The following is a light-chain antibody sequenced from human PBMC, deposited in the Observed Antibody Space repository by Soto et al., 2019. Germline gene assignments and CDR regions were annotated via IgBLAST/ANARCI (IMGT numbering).Light chain of an antibody. Sequence: QSALTQPASVSGSPGQSIAISCTGTSTDVGSSNYVSWYQQHPGKAPKLMIFDVNNRPSGVSDRFSGSKSGNTASLTISGLQAEDEADYDCSSHTTSATYVFGPGTKVTV. V-gene: IGLV2-14*01. CDR1: STDVGSSNY. CDR3: SSHTTSATYV. CDR2: DVN. J-gene: IGLJ1*01.